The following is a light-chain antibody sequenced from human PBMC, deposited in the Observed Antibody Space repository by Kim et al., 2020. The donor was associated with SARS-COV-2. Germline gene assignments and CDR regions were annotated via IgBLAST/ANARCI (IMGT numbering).Light chain of an antibody. J-gene: IGKJ2*01. V-gene: IGKV1-33*01. CDR2: GAS. Sequence: DIQMTQSPSSLSASVGDRVTITCQASQDISTYLNWYQHKPGKAPKLLIYGASNLQTGVPSRFSGSGSGTDFTFIINGLQPEDIATYYCQQCANQFTFGQGTKLEI. CDR3: QQCANQFT. CDR1: QDISTY.